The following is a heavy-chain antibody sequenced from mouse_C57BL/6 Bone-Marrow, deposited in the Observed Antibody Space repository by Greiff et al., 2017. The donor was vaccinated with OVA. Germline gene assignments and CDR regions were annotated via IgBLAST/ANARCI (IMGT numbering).Heavy chain of an antibody. D-gene: IGHD1-1*02. CDR3: ARRDGGDY. V-gene: IGHV1-26*01. Sequence: EVQLQQSGPELVKPGASVKISCKASGYTFTDYYMNWVKQSPGKSLEWIGDINPNNGGTSYNQKFKGKATLTVDKSSSTAYMELRSLTSEDSAVYCCARRDGGDYWGQGTSLTVSS. CDR1: GYTFTDYY. CDR2: INPNNGGT. J-gene: IGHJ4*01.